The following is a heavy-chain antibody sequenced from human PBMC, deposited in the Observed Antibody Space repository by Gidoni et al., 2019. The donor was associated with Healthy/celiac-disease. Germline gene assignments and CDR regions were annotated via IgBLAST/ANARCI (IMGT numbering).Heavy chain of an antibody. V-gene: IGHV3-49*03. Sequence: EVQLVESGGGLVQPGRSLRLSCTASGFTFGDYAMSWFRQAPGKGLEWVGFIRSKAYGGTTEYAASVKGRFTISRDDSKSIAYLQMNSLKTEDTAVYYCTRDPRTSGVVYWGQGTLVTVSS. CDR1: GFTFGDYA. CDR2: IRSKAYGGTT. CDR3: TRDPRTSGVVY. J-gene: IGHJ4*02. D-gene: IGHD1-7*01.